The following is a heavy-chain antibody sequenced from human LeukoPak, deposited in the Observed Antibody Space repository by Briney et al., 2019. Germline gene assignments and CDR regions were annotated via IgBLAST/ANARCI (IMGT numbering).Heavy chain of an antibody. CDR2: IKSDGITI. J-gene: IGHJ4*02. CDR3: LRDLNWSLDQ. CDR1: GFTFDDYA. D-gene: IGHD1-20*01. V-gene: IGHV3-74*01. Sequence: GGSLRLSCAASGFTFDDYAMHWVRQAPGKGLVWVSRIKSDGITITYADSVKGRFTISRDNAKNTLYLQMNSLRAEDTAVYYCLRDLNWSLDQWGQGTLVTVSS.